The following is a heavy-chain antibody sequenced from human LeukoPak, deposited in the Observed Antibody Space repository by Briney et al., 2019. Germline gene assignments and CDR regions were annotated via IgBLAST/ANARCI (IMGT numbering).Heavy chain of an antibody. CDR2: IWYGGSNK. Sequence: GGSLRLSCAASGFTFSSYGMHWVRQAPGKGLEWVAVIWYGGSNKYYADSVKGRFTISRDNSKNTLYLQMNSLRAEDTAVYYCTRMYVTMVRGVIKAHDAFDIWGQGTMVTVSS. V-gene: IGHV3-33*01. J-gene: IGHJ3*02. CDR1: GFTFSSYG. CDR3: TRMYVTMVRGVIKAHDAFDI. D-gene: IGHD3-10*01.